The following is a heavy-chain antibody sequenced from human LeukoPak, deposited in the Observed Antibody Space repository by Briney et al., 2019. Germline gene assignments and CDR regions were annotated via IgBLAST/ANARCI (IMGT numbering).Heavy chain of an antibody. Sequence: ASVKVSCKASGYTFTSYGISWVRQAPGQGLEWMGWISAYNGNTNYAQKLQGRVTMTTDTSTSTAYMELSRLRSDDTGVYYCAREGHCSSTNCYFSFDYWGQGTLVTVSS. CDR2: ISAYNGNT. D-gene: IGHD2-2*01. J-gene: IGHJ4*02. CDR1: GYTFTSYG. CDR3: AREGHCSSTNCYFSFDY. V-gene: IGHV1-18*04.